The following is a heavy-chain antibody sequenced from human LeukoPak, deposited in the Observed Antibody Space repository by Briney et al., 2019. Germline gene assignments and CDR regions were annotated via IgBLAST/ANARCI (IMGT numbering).Heavy chain of an antibody. CDR2: IWYDGSNK. J-gene: IGHJ4*02. CDR1: GFTSSSYG. Sequence: PGRSLRLSCAASGFTSSSYGMHWVRQAPGKGLEWVAVIWYDGSNKYYADSVKGRFTISRDNSKNTLYLQMNSLRAEDTAVYYCAKNSNYYDSSGYTLDYWGQGTLVTVSS. D-gene: IGHD3-22*01. V-gene: IGHV3-33*06. CDR3: AKNSNYYDSSGYTLDY.